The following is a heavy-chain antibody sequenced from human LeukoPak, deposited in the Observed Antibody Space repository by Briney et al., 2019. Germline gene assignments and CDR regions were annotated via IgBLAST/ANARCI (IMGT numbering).Heavy chain of an antibody. J-gene: IGHJ5*02. V-gene: IGHV3-30*18. CDR1: GFTFSSYG. CDR2: ISDDGSNK. Sequence: GGSLRLSCAVSGFTFSSYGMHWVRQAPGKGLEWVAVISDDGSNKYYADSVKGRFTISRDNSKNTLYLQMNSLRAEDTAVYYCAKAGGRLLTPFDPWGQGTPGTVSP. D-gene: IGHD1-26*01. CDR3: AKAGGRLLTPFDP.